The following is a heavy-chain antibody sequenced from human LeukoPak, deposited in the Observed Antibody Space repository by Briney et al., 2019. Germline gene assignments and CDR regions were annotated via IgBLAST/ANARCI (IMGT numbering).Heavy chain of an antibody. D-gene: IGHD3-16*01. V-gene: IGHV3-49*04. J-gene: IGHJ4*02. CDR2: IRSKAYGGTT. CDR3: TRDRGVWYYDYVWGSYKENYFDY. CDR1: GFTFGDYA. Sequence: GGSLRLSCTASGFTFGDYAMSWVRQAPGKGLEWVGFIRSKAYGGTTEYAASVKGRFTISRDDSKSIAYLQMNSLKTEDTAVYYCTRDRGVWYYDYVWGSYKENYFDYWGQGTLVTVSS.